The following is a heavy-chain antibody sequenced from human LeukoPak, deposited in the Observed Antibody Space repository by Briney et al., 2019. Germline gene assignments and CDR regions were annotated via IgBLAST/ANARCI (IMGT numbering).Heavy chain of an antibody. J-gene: IGHJ1*01. CDR1: GGTFCSYA. V-gene: IGHV1-69*04. Sequence: SVKVSCKASGGTFCSYAISWVRQAPGRGLEWMGRIIPILGIANYAQKFQGRVTITADKSTSTAYMELSSLRSEDTAVYYCARDTPTLLYYYDSSDLPGFQHWGQGTLVTVSS. CDR3: ARDTPTLLYYYDSSDLPGFQH. D-gene: IGHD3-22*01. CDR2: IIPILGIA.